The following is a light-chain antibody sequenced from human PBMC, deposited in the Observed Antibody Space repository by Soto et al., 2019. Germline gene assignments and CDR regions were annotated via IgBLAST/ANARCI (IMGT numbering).Light chain of an antibody. V-gene: IGKV1-39*01. CDR2: AAS. J-gene: IGKJ5*01. Sequence: IQMTQSTSTLSASVGDRVTITCRASQTISSWLAWYQQKPGKAPKLLIYAASSLQSGVPSRFSGSGSGTDFTLTISSLQPEDFATYYCQQSYSTSITFCQGTRLEIK. CDR3: QQSYSTSIT. CDR1: QTISSW.